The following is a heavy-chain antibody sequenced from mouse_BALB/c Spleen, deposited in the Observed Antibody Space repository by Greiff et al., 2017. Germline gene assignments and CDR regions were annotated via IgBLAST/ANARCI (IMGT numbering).Heavy chain of an antibody. CDR2: ISSGSSTI. V-gene: IGHV5-17*02. CDR1: GFTFSSFG. CDR3: TGGVREDSFDY. J-gene: IGHJ2*01. D-gene: IGHD2-14*01. Sequence: DVMLVESGGGLVQPGGSRKLSCAASGFTFSSFGMHWVRQAPEKGLEWVVYISSGSSTIYYADTVKGRFTITIDNPKNTMFLQMTSLRSEDAAMYYSTGGVREDSFDYWGQGTTLTVSS.